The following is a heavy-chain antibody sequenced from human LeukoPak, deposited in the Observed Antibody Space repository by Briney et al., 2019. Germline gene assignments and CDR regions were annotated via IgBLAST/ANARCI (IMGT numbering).Heavy chain of an antibody. CDR3: AKGGSSSWYGLDY. J-gene: IGHJ4*02. CDR2: ISGSGGST. V-gene: IGHV3-23*01. Sequence: GGSLRLSCAASGFTFSSYAMSWVRQAPEKGLEWVSAISGSGGSTYYADSVKGRFTISRDNSKNTLYLQMNSLRAEDTAVYYCAKGGSSSWYGLDYWGQGTLVTVSS. D-gene: IGHD6-13*01. CDR1: GFTFSSYA.